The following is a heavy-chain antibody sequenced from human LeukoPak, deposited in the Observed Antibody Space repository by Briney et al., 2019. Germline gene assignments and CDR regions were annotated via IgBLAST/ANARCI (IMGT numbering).Heavy chain of an antibody. Sequence: ASVKVSCKASGYTFTSYGISWVRQAPGQGLEWMGWISAYSGNTNYAQKLQGRVTMTTDTSTSTAYMELRSLRSDDTAVYYCARAGNTMVRGVIRWFDPWGQGTLVTVSS. CDR3: ARAGNTMVRGVIRWFDP. V-gene: IGHV1-18*01. D-gene: IGHD3-10*01. J-gene: IGHJ5*02. CDR2: ISAYSGNT. CDR1: GYTFTSYG.